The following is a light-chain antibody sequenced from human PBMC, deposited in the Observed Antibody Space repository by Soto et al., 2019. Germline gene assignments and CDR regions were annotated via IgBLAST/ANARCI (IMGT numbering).Light chain of an antibody. V-gene: IGLV2-23*01. Sequence: QSALTQPASVSGSPGQSITISCTGTSGDVGSYNLVSWYQQHPGKAPKLMIYEGSKRPSGVSNRFSGSKSGNTASLTISGLQAEDEADYYCCSYAGSSTVRVFGGGTKLTVL. CDR1: SGDVGSYNL. CDR2: EGS. J-gene: IGLJ2*01. CDR3: CSYAGSSTVRV.